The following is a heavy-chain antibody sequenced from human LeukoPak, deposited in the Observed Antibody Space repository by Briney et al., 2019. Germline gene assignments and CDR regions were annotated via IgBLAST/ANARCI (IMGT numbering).Heavy chain of an antibody. Sequence: GGSLRLSCAASGFTFSSYAMHWVRQAPGKGLEWVAVISYDGSNKYYADSVKGRFTISRDNSKNTLYLQMNSLRAEDTAVYYCARDSSGPSYFQHWGQGTLVTVSS. J-gene: IGHJ1*01. CDR1: GFTFSSYA. D-gene: IGHD6-19*01. V-gene: IGHV3-30-3*01. CDR3: ARDSSGPSYFQH. CDR2: ISYDGSNK.